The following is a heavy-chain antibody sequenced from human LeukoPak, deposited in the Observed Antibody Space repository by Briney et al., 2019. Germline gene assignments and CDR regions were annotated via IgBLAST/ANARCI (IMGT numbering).Heavy chain of an antibody. V-gene: IGHV4-59*01. CDR1: GGSISSYY. D-gene: IGHD3-9*01. J-gene: IGHJ5*02. CDR3: ARRDYDILTGYYNGFDP. CDR2: IYYSGST. Sequence: SETLSLTCTVSGGSISSYYWSWTRQSPGKGLEWIGYIYYSGSTKYDPSLKSRVTISVDTSKNQFSLKLNSVTAADTAVYYCARRDYDILTGYYNGFDPWGQGTLVTVSS.